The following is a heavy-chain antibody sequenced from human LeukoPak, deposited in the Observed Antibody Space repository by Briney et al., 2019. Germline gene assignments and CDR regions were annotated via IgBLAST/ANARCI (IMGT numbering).Heavy chain of an antibody. V-gene: IGHV1-8*01. CDR1: GYTFTSYD. J-gene: IGHJ4*02. CDR2: MNPNSGNT. D-gene: IGHD5-24*01. CDR3: AKDMGEMATPGSYFDY. Sequence: ASVTVSCKASGYTFTSYDINWVRQATGQGLEWMGWMNPNSGNTGYAQKFQGRVTMTRNTSISTAYMELSSLRSEDTAVYYCAKDMGEMATPGSYFDYWGQGTLVTVSS.